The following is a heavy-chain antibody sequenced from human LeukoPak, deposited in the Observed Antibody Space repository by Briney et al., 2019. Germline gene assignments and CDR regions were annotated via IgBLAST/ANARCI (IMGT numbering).Heavy chain of an antibody. J-gene: IGHJ4*02. CDR1: GFTFSSYS. CDR2: ISSSSSYI. Sequence: GGSLRLSCAASGFTFSSYSMNWVRQAPGKGLEWVSSISSSSSYIYYADSVKGRFTISRDNSKNTLYLQMNSLRAEDTAVYYCAKDPDYVSCYWGQGTLVTVSS. D-gene: IGHD4-17*01. CDR3: AKDPDYVSCY. V-gene: IGHV3-21*01.